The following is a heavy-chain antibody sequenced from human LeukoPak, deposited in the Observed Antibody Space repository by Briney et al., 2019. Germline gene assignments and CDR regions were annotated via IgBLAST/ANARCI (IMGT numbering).Heavy chain of an antibody. CDR3: ARGRGRQQWLVGY. D-gene: IGHD6-19*01. V-gene: IGHV1-8*02. CDR1: GYTFTSYG. Sequence: AASVKVSCKASGYTFTSYGINWVRQAPGQGLEWMGWMNPNSGNTGYAQKFQGRVTMTRNTSISTAYMELSSLRSEDTAVYYCARGRGRQQWLVGYWGQGTLVTVSS. CDR2: MNPNSGNT. J-gene: IGHJ4*02.